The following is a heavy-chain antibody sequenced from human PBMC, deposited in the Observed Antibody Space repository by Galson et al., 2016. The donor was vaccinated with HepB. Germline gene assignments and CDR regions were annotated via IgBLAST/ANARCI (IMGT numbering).Heavy chain of an antibody. D-gene: IGHD3-22*01. CDR3: ARHDFRDFDSSGTGDY. CDR1: GYDFTNYW. V-gene: IGHV5-10-1*01. Sequence: QSGAEVKKPGESLRISCKGSGYDFTNYWITWVRQMPGKGLEWMGRIDPSDSYAIYSPSFQGHVSISADKSISLAYLQWSSLKASDTAVYYCARHDFRDFDSSGTGDYGGQGTLVTVSS. J-gene: IGHJ4*02. CDR2: IDPSDSYA.